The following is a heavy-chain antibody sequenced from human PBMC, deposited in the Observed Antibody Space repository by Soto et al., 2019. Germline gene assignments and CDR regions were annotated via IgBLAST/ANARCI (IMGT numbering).Heavy chain of an antibody. Sequence: QVQLVQSGAEVKKPGASVKVSCKASGYTFNSYGITWVRQAPGQGLEWMGCISADNGNTNYAQNLQGRVTMTTDTSTSTDYMEQRSLRSDDTAVYYCAGGGGLGKLAMGFDYWGQGTLVTVSS. CDR2: ISADNGNT. V-gene: IGHV1-18*01. CDR1: GYTFNSYG. D-gene: IGHD3-16*01. CDR3: AGGGGLGKLAMGFDY. J-gene: IGHJ4*02.